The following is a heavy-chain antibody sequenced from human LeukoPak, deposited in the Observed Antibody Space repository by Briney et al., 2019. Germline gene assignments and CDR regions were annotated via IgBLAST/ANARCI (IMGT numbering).Heavy chain of an antibody. CDR1: GGSFSGYY. D-gene: IGHD2-15*01. J-gene: IGHJ5*02. V-gene: IGHV4-34*01. Sequence: SETLSLTCAVYGGSFSGYYWSWIRQPPGKGLEWIGEINHSGSTNYNPSLKSRVTISVDRSKNQFSLKLSSVTAADTAVYYCARAGYCSGGSCYYGDWFDPWGQGTLVTVSS. CDR3: ARAGYCSGGSCYYGDWFDP. CDR2: INHSGST.